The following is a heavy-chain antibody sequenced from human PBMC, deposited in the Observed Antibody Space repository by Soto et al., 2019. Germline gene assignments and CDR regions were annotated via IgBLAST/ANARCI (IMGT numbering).Heavy chain of an antibody. CDR2: ISVSGVST. V-gene: IGHV3-23*01. J-gene: IGHJ4*02. CDR3: AKAPSGSGSPYFDY. CDR1: GFNFSRYP. D-gene: IGHD3-10*01. Sequence: PGGSLRLSCAAYGFNFSRYPMCGVRQAPGKGLEWVSTISVSGVSTYYADSVKGRFTISRDNSKNTLYLQMNSLRAEDTAVYYCAKAPSGSGSPYFDYWGQGT.